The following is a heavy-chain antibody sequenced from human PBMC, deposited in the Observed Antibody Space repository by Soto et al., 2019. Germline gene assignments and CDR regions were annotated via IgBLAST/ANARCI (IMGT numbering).Heavy chain of an antibody. V-gene: IGHV5-51*01. CDR2: IYPGDSDT. J-gene: IGHJ4*02. CDR1: GDSFTSYW. CDR3: AGGYCSGGSCYSRVY. Sequence: PGESLKISCKGSGDSFTSYWIGWVRQMPGKGLEWMGIIYPGDSDTRYSPSFQGQVTISADKSISNAYLLLSSLKASDTAMYYCAGGYCSGGSCYSRVYWGQGTLVTVSS. D-gene: IGHD2-15*01.